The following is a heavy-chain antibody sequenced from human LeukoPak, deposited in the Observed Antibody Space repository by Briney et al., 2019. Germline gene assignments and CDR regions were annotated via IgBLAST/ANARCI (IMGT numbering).Heavy chain of an antibody. CDR2: IYTSGST. J-gene: IGHJ5*02. Sequence: PSQTLSLTCTVSGGSISSGSYYWSWIRQPAGKGLEWIGRIYTSGSTNYNPSLKSRVTISVDTSKNQFSLKLSSVTAADTAVYYCARAPWYYGSGVEAWGQGTLVTVSS. V-gene: IGHV4-61*02. CDR3: ARAPWYYGSGVEA. CDR1: GGSISSGSYY. D-gene: IGHD3-10*01.